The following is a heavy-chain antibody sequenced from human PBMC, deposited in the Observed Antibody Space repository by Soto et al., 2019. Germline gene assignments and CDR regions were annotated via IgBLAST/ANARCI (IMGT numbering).Heavy chain of an antibody. CDR1: GGTFSSYA. CDR3: ARVLGYYDSSGLYQP. Sequence: EASVKVSCKASGGTFSSYAISWVRQAPGQGLEWMGGIIPIFGTANYAQKFQGRVTITADESTSTAYMELSSLRSEDTAVYYCARVLGYYDSSGLYQPWGQGTLVTAPQ. D-gene: IGHD3-22*01. CDR2: IIPIFGTA. V-gene: IGHV1-69*13. J-gene: IGHJ5*02.